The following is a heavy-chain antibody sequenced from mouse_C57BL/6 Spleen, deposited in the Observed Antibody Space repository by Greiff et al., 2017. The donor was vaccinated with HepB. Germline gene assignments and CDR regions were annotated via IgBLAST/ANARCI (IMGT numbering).Heavy chain of an antibody. CDR1: GYSFTGYY. D-gene: IGHD2-10*02. CDR2: INPSTGGT. CDR3: ARGYGNYVWYFDV. V-gene: IGHV1-42*01. J-gene: IGHJ1*03. Sequence: EVMLVESGPELVKPGASVKISCKASGYSFTGYYMNWVKQSPEKSLEWIGEINPSTGGTTYNQKFKAKATLTVDKSSSTAYMQLKSLTSEDSAVYYCARGYGNYVWYFDVWGTGTTVTVSS.